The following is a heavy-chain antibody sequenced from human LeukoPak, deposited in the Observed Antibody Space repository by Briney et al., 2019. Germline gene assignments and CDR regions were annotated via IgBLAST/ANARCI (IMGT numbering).Heavy chain of an antibody. D-gene: IGHD2-15*01. V-gene: IGHV3-30*04. J-gene: IGHJ4*02. CDR1: GFTFSSYA. CDR2: MYYDGISK. CDR3: ARDYYCSGGSCLYFDY. Sequence: PGGSLRLSCAASGFTFSSYAMHWVRQAPGKGLEWVAVMYYDGISKYYADSVNGRFTISRDNSNNTPYLQMNSLRVEDTAVYYCARDYYCSGGSCLYFDYWGQGTLVTVSS.